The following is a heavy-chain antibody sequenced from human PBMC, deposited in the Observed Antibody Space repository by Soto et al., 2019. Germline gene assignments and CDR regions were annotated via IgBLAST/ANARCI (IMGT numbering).Heavy chain of an antibody. V-gene: IGHV1-69*13. J-gene: IGHJ6*02. CDR2: IIPIFGTA. CDR3: ARCHGCDKKEYYYYGMDV. D-gene: IGHD5-12*01. CDR1: GGTFSSYA. Sequence: SVKVSCKASGGTFSSYAISWVRQAPGQGLEWMGGIIPIFGTANYAQKFQGRVTITADESTSTAYMELSSLRSEDTAVYYCARCHGCDKKEYYYYGMDVWGQGTTVTVSS.